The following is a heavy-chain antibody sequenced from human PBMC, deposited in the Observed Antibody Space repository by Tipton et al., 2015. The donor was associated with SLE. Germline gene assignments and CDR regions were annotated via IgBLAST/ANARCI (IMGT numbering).Heavy chain of an antibody. CDR3: ARRLTRYSGYDYFDY. J-gene: IGHJ4*02. CDR2: IYYSGST. Sequence: LRLSCTVSGGSISSGGYYWSWIRQHPGKGLEWIGYIYYSGSTNYNPSLKSRVTISVDTPKNQFSLKLSSVTAADTAVYYCARRLTRYSGYDYFDYWGQGTLVTVSS. V-gene: IGHV4-61*08. CDR1: GGSISSGGYY. D-gene: IGHD5-12*01.